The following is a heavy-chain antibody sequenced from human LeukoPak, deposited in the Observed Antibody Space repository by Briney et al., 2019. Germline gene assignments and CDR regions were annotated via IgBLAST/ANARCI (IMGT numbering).Heavy chain of an antibody. D-gene: IGHD1-26*01. CDR3: ARGPRIVGAIVPAFFDY. Sequence: SETLSLTCTVSGGSISSYYWSWIRQPAGKGLEWIGRIYTSGSTNYNPSLESRVTMSVDTSKNQFSLKLSSVTAADTAVYYCARGPRIVGAIVPAFFDYWGQGTLVTVSS. J-gene: IGHJ4*02. CDR1: GGSISSYY. V-gene: IGHV4-4*07. CDR2: IYTSGST.